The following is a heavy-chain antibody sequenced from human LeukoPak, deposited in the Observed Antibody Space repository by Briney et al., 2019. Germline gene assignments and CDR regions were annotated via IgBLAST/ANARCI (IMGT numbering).Heavy chain of an antibody. V-gene: IGHV3-30-3*01. CDR3: ARDFNWAFDY. J-gene: IGHJ4*02. D-gene: IGHD3-16*01. Sequence: GGTLRLSCAASKFMFSAYNMHWVRKVPGKGQEWLAIISHDGNTGHYADSVKGRFTISRDNSKDTVDLQMNSLRADDTAVYYCARDFNWAFDYWGQGTLVTV. CDR2: ISHDGNTG. CDR1: KFMFSAYN.